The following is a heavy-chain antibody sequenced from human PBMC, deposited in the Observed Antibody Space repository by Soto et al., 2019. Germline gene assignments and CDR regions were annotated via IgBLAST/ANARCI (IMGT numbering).Heavy chain of an antibody. V-gene: IGHV3-33*08. CDR2: IWHDGREK. Sequence: QVQVVESGGGVVQPGTSLRLSCVGSGFTFGSFGMHWVRQAPGKGLEWVAVIWHDGREKYYAESVEGRFTVSRDNRKNTMYLQMNSLRAEDTAVYYCARDLVKDEAMDCWRQGTLVTVSS. D-gene: IGHD6-6*01. CDR3: ARDLVKDEAMDC. J-gene: IGHJ4*02. CDR1: GFTFGSFG.